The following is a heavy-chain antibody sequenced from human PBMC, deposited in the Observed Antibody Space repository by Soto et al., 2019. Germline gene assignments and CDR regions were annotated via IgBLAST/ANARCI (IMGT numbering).Heavy chain of an antibody. CDR3: ARDSPDVNIVATKRFDY. Sequence: GGSLRLSCAASGFTFSSYWMHWVRQAPGKGLVWVSRINSDGSSTSYADSVKGRFTISRDNAKNTLYLQMNSLRAEDTAVYYCARDSPDVNIVATKRFDYWGQGTLVTVSS. V-gene: IGHV3-74*01. CDR2: INSDGSST. CDR1: GFTFSSYW. D-gene: IGHD5-12*01. J-gene: IGHJ4*02.